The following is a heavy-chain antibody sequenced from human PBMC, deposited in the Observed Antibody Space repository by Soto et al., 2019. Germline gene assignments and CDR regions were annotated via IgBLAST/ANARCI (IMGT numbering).Heavy chain of an antibody. CDR1: GVSLTSGNW. V-gene: IGHV4-4*01. D-gene: IGHD3-10*01. Sequence: LSLTCAVSGVSLTSGNWWTWVRQSPQRGLEYIGEIFHDGTANYYPSFERRVAMSVDTSRNQFSLKLTSVTAADTAVYFCARLVYDTRLNYMYFDFWGPGTLVTVYS. CDR2: IFHDGTA. J-gene: IGHJ4*02. CDR3: ARLVYDTRLNYMYFDF.